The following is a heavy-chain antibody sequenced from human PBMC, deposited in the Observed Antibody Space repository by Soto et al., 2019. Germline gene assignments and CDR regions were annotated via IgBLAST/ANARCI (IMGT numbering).Heavy chain of an antibody. J-gene: IGHJ4*02. D-gene: IGHD4-17*01. V-gene: IGHV4-39*01. CDR3: ASAHDYGDLTRGFDY. CDR1: GGSISSSSYY. Sequence: ETLSLTCTVSGGSISSSSYYWGWIRQPPGKGLEWIGSIYYSGSTYYNPSLKSRVTISVDTSKNQFSLKLSSVTAADTAVYYCASAHDYGDLTRGFDYWGQGTLVTVSS. CDR2: IYYSGST.